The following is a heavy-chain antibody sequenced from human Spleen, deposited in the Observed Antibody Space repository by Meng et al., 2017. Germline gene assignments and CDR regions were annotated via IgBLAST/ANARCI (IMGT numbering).Heavy chain of an antibody. CDR3: ARVRITMVRGVRPYYFDY. V-gene: IGHV1-69*13. D-gene: IGHD3-10*01. J-gene: IGHJ4*02. CDR2: IIPIFGTA. CDR1: GGTFSSYA. Sequence: SVKVSCKASGGTFSSYAISWVRQAPGQGLEWMGGIIPIFGTANYAQKFQGRVTITADESTSTAYMELSSLRSEDTAVYYCARVRITMVRGVRPYYFDYWGQGTLVTVSS.